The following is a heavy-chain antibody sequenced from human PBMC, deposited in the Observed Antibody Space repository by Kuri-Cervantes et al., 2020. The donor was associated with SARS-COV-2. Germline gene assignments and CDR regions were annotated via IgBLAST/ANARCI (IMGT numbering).Heavy chain of an antibody. Sequence: ASVKVSCKVSGYTFTSYGISWVRQAPGQGLEWMGWISAYNGNTNYAQKLQGRVTMTADTSTSTAYMELRSLRSDDTAVYYCARDNRPHYYGSGRVYYYYYGMDVWGQGTTVTVSS. CDR3: ARDNRPHYYGSGRVYYYYYGMDV. CDR1: GYTFTSYG. V-gene: IGHV1-18*04. D-gene: IGHD3-10*01. CDR2: ISAYNGNT. J-gene: IGHJ6*02.